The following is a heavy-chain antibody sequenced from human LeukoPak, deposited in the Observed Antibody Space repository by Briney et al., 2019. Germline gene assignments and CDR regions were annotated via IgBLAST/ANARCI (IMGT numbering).Heavy chain of an antibody. CDR1: GFTFSSYA. D-gene: IGHD3-3*01. CDR3: AKTQITIFGVVHPFDY. Sequence: GGSLRLSCAASGFTFSSYAMSWVRQAPGKGLEWVSAISGSGGSTYYADSVKGRFTISRDNSKNTLYLQMNSLRAEDTAVYYCAKTQITIFGVVHPFDYWGQGTLVTVSS. V-gene: IGHV3-23*01. J-gene: IGHJ4*02. CDR2: ISGSGGST.